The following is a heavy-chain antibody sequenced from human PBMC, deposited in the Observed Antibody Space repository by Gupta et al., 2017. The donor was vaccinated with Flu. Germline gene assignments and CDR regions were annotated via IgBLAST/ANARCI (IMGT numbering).Heavy chain of an antibody. CDR2: TGTDKSDT. CDR3: GIGPPRSYELFDD. J-gene: IGHJ4*02. V-gene: IGHV3-74*01. CDR1: SSNW. D-gene: IGHD1-26*01. Sequence: SSNWIHWGRRAPGKELLGVSPTGTDKSDTNYSDALKNRFTISTDNANNTVYLQKNSLRTEDTAVYFCGIGPPRSYELFDDWGQGTMVTVSS.